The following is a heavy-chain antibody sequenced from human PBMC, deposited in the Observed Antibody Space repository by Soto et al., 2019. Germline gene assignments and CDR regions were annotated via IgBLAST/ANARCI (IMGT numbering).Heavy chain of an antibody. CDR1: GYTCTSYG. CDR2: ISAYNGDT. J-gene: IGHJ5*02. D-gene: IGHD6-6*01. V-gene: IGHV1-18*04. Sequence: ASVKVSCKASGYTCTSYGITWVRQAPGQDLEWMGWISAYNGDTNYAQRLQGRVTMTTDTSTSTAYMELKSLKSDDTAVYYCARDQEYSTSGLYWFDLWGQGTLVTVSS. CDR3: ARDQEYSTSGLYWFDL.